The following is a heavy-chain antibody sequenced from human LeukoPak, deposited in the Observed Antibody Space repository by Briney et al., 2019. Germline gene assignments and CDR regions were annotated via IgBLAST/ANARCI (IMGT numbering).Heavy chain of an antibody. V-gene: IGHV3-23*01. CDR1: GFTFSSYA. J-gene: IGHJ5*02. Sequence: GGSLRLSCAASGFTFSSYAMSWVRRAPGKGLEWVSAISGSGSSTYYADSVKGRFTISRDNTKNTLFLPMNSLRAEETAVHYCAKRMENFWFDPWGQGTLVTVSS. CDR3: AKRMENFWFDP. D-gene: IGHD2-8*01. CDR2: ISGSGSST.